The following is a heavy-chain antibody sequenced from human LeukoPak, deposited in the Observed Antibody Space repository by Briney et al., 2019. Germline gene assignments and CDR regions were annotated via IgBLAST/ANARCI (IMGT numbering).Heavy chain of an antibody. CDR2: VYYSGST. CDR3: ASNTGTVFDY. Sequence: PSETLSLTCTVSGDFITAYYWRWIRQPPGKGLEWIGYVYYSGSTEYNPSLRSRVTISLEMSKHQFSLNLTSVTAADTAVYYCASNTGTVFDYWGQGALVTVSS. J-gene: IGHJ4*02. V-gene: IGHV4-59*01. D-gene: IGHD7-27*01. CDR1: GDFITAYY.